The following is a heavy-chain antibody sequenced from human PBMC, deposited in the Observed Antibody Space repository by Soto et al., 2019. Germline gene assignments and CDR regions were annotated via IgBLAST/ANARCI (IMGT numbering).Heavy chain of an antibody. D-gene: IGHD2-15*01. J-gene: IGHJ6*02. Sequence: QVQLQESGPGLVKPSETLSLTCTVSGGSISSYYWSWIRQPAGKGLEWIGRIYTSGSTNYNPSLKSRVTMSVDTSKNQFSLKLSSVTAADTAVYYCARDSAYCSGGSCYGYYGMDVWGQGTTVTVSS. CDR3: ARDSAYCSGGSCYGYYGMDV. CDR1: GGSISSYY. V-gene: IGHV4-4*07. CDR2: IYTSGST.